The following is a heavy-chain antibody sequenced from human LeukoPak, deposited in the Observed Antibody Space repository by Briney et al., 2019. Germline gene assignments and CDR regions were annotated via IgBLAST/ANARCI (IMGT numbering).Heavy chain of an antibody. Sequence: SETLSLTCAVYGGSFSGYYWSWIRQPPGKGLEWIGEINHSGSTNYNPSLKSRVTISVDTSKNQFSLKLSSVTAADTAVYYCARVAGTVTTLNWFDPWSQGTLVTVSS. J-gene: IGHJ5*02. CDR2: INHSGST. V-gene: IGHV4-34*01. CDR1: GGSFSGYY. CDR3: ARVAGTVTTLNWFDP. D-gene: IGHD4-11*01.